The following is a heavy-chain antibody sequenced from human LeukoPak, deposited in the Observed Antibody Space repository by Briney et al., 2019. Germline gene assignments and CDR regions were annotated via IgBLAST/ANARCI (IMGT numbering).Heavy chain of an antibody. CDR3: ARLHTAMAAAPFDY. CDR1: GGSISSYY. Sequence: SETPSLTCTVSGGSISSYYWSWIRQPPGKGLEWIGYIYYSGSTNYNPSLKSRVIISVDTSKNQFSLKLSTVTAADTAVYYCARLHTAMAAAPFDYWGQGTLVPVSS. D-gene: IGHD5-18*01. CDR2: IYYSGST. J-gene: IGHJ4*02. V-gene: IGHV4-59*01.